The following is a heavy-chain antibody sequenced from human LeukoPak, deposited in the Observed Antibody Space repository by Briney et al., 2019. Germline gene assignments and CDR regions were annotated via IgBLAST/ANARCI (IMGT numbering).Heavy chain of an antibody. CDR1: GYTFTDYY. V-gene: IGHV1-2*02. D-gene: IGHD2/OR15-2a*01. J-gene: IGHJ4*02. CDR2: VNPNSGDT. CDR3: ARGGRILWRDPTAGDFFDY. Sequence: ASVKVSCKASGYTFTDYYIHWVRQAPGQGLEWMGWVNPNSGDTDYAQKFQDRVIMTRDTSINTAYIELSSLRSDDTAVYYCARGGRILWRDPTAGDFFDYWGREPWSSSPQ.